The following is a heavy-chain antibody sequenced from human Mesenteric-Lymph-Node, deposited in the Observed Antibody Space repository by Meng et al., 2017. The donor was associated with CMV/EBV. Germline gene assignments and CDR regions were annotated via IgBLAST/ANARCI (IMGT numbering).Heavy chain of an antibody. D-gene: IGHD3-16*01. J-gene: IGHJ4*02. V-gene: IGHV1-69*10. CDR2: IIPIRGSA. CDR1: GGTFSSYD. CDR3: ARQFGGCDF. Sequence: SVKVSCKASGGTFSSYDIRWVRQAPGQGLEWMGGIIPIRGSANYAQKFQGRVTMTRDKSISTAYMELSRLRSEDTAVYYCARQFGGCDFWGQGTLVTVSS.